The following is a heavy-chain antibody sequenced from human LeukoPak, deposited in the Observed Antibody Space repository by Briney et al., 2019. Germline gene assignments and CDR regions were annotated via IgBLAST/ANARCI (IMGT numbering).Heavy chain of an antibody. V-gene: IGHV3-48*04. CDR2: ISSSSSTI. CDR1: GFTFSSYS. J-gene: IGHJ4*02. D-gene: IGHD2-2*01. CDR3: RVVVVPAAIWGFDY. Sequence: GGSLRLSCAASGFTFSSYSMNWVRQAPGKGLEWVSYISSSSSTIYYADSVKGRFTISRDNAKNTLYLQMNSLRAEDTAVYYCRVVVVPAAIWGFDYWGQGTLVTVSS.